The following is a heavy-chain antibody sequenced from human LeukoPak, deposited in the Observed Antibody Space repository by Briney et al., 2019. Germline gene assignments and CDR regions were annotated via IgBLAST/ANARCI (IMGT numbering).Heavy chain of an antibody. CDR3: ARDAGYGHYNY. V-gene: IGHV4-30-2*01. CDR1: GDSISSGGYS. CDR2: IYHSGST. Sequence: SETLSLTCAVSGDSISSGGYSWSWIRQPPGKGLEWIGNIYHSGSTYYNPSLKSRVTLSVDMSKNQLSLKVSSVTAADTAVYYCARDAGYGHYNYWGQGTLVTVSS. J-gene: IGHJ4*02. D-gene: IGHD5-18*01.